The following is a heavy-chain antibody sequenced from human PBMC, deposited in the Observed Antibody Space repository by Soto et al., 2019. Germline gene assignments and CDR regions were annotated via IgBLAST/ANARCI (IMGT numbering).Heavy chain of an antibody. D-gene: IGHD3-22*01. CDR2: ISYSGST. Sequence: SENLSLTCTVSGGSISSSGYYWGWIRQPPGKGLEWIGTISYSGSTYYNPSLKSRVTMSGDTSNNQFSLKLSSVTAADTAVYFCASTYYNASSGPFDYWGQGTRVTV. CDR1: GGSISSSGYY. CDR3: ASTYYNASSGPFDY. V-gene: IGHV4-39*01. J-gene: IGHJ4*02.